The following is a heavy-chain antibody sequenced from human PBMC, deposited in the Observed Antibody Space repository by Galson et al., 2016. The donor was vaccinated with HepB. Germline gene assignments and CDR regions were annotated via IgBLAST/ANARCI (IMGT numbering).Heavy chain of an antibody. Sequence: SLRLSCAASEFTFRSYWMHWVRQAPGKGLVWVSGISSDGSSTNYADSVKGRFTISRDNAKNTLYLQMKSLRVEDTAVYYCVRRYCSGGSCRFPFDSWGQGTLVTVSS. V-gene: IGHV3-74*01. CDR2: ISSDGSST. J-gene: IGHJ4*02. CDR3: VRRYCSGGSCRFPFDS. CDR1: EFTFRSYW. D-gene: IGHD2-15*01.